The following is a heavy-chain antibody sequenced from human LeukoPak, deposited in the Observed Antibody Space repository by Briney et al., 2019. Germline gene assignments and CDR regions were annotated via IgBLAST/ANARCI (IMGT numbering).Heavy chain of an antibody. V-gene: IGHV4-39*07. CDR3: AKTNYDILSGDYFDY. CDR1: GGSISSSSYY. Sequence: PSETLSLTCTVSGGSISSSSYYWGWIRQPPGKGLEWIGSIYYSGSTYYNPSLKSRVTISVDTSKNQFSLKLSSVTAADTAVYYCAKTNYDILSGDYFDYWGQGTLVTVSS. D-gene: IGHD3-9*01. CDR2: IYYSGST. J-gene: IGHJ4*02.